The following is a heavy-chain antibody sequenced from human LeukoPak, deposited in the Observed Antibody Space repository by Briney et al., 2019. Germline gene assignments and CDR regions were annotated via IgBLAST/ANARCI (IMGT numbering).Heavy chain of an antibody. D-gene: IGHD3-10*01. CDR3: AGWRGSASGSFSGPLDY. V-gene: IGHV3-30*04. CDR2: VSNDARYK. J-gene: IGHJ4*02. Sequence: GRSLRLSCAASGFPFSNYPMHWVRKAPGKGQEWVAIVSNDARYKDYADSVKGRFTISRDNSKNTLYLEMNSLRAEDTALYYCAGWRGSASGSFSGPLDYWGQGTLVTVSS. CDR1: GFPFSNYP.